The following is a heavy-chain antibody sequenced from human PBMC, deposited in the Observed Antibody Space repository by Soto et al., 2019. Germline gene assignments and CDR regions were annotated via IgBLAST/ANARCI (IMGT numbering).Heavy chain of an antibody. CDR2: ISSSSSYI. D-gene: IGHD3-3*01. V-gene: IGHV3-21*01. CDR1: GFTFSSYS. CDR3: ARDLDDFWSGYYEY. Sequence: GGSLRLSCAASGFTFSSYSMNWVRQAPGKGLEWVSSISSSSSYIYYADSVKGRFTISRDNAKNSLYLQMNSLRAEDTAVYYCARDLDDFWSGYYEYWGQGTLVSVSS. J-gene: IGHJ4*02.